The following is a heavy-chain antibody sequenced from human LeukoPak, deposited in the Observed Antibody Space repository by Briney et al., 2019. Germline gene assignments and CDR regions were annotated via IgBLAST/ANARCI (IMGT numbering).Heavy chain of an antibody. D-gene: IGHD5-18*01. Sequence: PSETLSLTCAVSGDSIASTIHYWAWIRQPPGKGLEWIGSMYYSGSTYYNPSLKSRVTISVDTSKNQFSLKLSSVTAADTAVYYCARVGGYSYGQYYYYYYMDVWGKGTTVTVSS. CDR3: ARVGGYSYGQYYYYYYMDV. CDR1: GDSIASTIHY. CDR2: MYYSGST. J-gene: IGHJ6*03. V-gene: IGHV4-39*07.